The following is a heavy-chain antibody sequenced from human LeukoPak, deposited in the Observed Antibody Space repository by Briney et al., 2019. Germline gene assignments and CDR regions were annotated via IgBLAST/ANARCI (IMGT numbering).Heavy chain of an antibody. V-gene: IGHV3-23*01. J-gene: IGHJ4*02. CDR2: IGDTT. CDR3: AKAFAFVGANFFDY. CDR1: GFTFSTYA. D-gene: IGHD1-26*01. Sequence: GGSLRLSCAASGFTFSTYAMSWVRQTPGKGLEWVSAIGDTTYYADSVEGRFTISRDNSKNTLYLQTNSLRAEDAAIYYCAKAFAFVGANFFDYWGQGTLVTVSS.